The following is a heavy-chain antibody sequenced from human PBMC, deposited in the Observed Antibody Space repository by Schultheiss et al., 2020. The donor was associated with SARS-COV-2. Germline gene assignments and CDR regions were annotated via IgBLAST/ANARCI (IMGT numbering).Heavy chain of an antibody. J-gene: IGHJ4*02. D-gene: IGHD1-26*01. CDR2: ISWNSGSI. CDR3: ARDIGETYFDY. V-gene: IGHV3-48*01. Sequence: GGSLRLSCVTSGFTFSSYSMNWVRQAPGKGLEWVSGISWNSGSIGYADSVKGRFTISRDNSKNTLYLQMNSLRAEDTAVYYCARDIGETYFDYWGQGTLVTVSS. CDR1: GFTFSSYS.